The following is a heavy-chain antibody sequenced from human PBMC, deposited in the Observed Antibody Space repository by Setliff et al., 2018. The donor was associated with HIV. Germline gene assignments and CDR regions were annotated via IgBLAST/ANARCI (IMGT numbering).Heavy chain of an antibody. V-gene: IGHV3-64*01. CDR2: IRSDGLAA. CDR1: GVTFNAHS. D-gene: IGHD3-10*01. CDR3: ARYVRPPYYFDY. J-gene: IGHJ4*02. Sequence: GGSLRLSCAASGVTFNAHSLTWVRQAPGRGLECVSTIRSDGLAAYYTKSVKGRFSVSRDNSKNTLYLQMNSLRAEDTAVYFCARYVRPPYYFDYWGQGALVTVSS.